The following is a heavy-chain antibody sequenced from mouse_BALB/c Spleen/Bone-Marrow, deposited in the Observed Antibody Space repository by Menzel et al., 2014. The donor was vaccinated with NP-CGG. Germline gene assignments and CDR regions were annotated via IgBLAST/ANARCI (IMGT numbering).Heavy chain of an antibody. CDR1: GYTFSSYW. J-gene: IGHJ4*01. CDR2: ILPGSGST. CDR3: GNYYAMDD. V-gene: IGHV1-9*01. Sequence: QVQLQQPGAELMKPGASVKISCKATGYTFSSYWIEWAKQRPGHGLEWIGEILPGSGSTNYNEKFKGKATFTADTSSNTAYMQLSSLTSEDSAVYYCGNYYAMDDWGQGTSVTVSS.